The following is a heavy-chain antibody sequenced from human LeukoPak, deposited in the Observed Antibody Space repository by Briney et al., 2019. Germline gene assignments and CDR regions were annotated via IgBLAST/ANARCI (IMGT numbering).Heavy chain of an antibody. D-gene: IGHD3-10*01. Sequence: ASVNVSCKASGYTFTSYGISWVRQAHGQGLEWMGWISAYNGNTNYAQKFQGRVTMTTDTFTSTAYMELRSLRSDDTAMYHCARDTDTGNYYGSGSYYSPPGYWGQGTLVTVSS. V-gene: IGHV1-18*01. CDR2: ISAYNGNT. CDR1: GYTFTSYG. J-gene: IGHJ4*02. CDR3: ARDTDTGNYYGSGSYYSPPGY.